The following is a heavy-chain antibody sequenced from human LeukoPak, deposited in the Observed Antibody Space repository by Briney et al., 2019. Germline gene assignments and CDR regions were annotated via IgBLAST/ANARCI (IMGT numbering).Heavy chain of an antibody. CDR1: GFIFSNYE. CDR2: ISSTGGDI. J-gene: IGHJ4*02. CDR3: ARDLPTGTYRAYFDN. Sequence: PGGSLRLSCAGSGFIFSNYEMNWVRQAPGKGLEWVSYISSTGGDIYYADSVKGRFTISRDNAEKSVCLQMNSLRAEDTAVYYCARDLPTGTYRAYFDNWGQGTLVTVSS. V-gene: IGHV3-48*03. D-gene: IGHD1-26*01.